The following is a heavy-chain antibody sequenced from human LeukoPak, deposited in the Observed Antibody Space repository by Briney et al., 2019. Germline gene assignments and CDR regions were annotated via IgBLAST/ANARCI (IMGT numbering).Heavy chain of an antibody. CDR3: AKDEFGTIGN. D-gene: IGHD3-10*01. Sequence: GGSLRLSCAASGFTFSTSAMNWVRQAPGKGLEWVSSINNVRSHIYYADSVKGRFTISRDNSKNTLYLQMNSLRAEDTAIYYCAKDEFGTIGNWGQGTLVTVSS. V-gene: IGHV3-21*01. CDR2: INNVRSHI. J-gene: IGHJ4*02. CDR1: GFTFSTSA.